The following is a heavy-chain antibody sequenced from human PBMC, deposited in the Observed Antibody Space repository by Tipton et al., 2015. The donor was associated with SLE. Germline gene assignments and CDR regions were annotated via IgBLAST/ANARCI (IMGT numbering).Heavy chain of an antibody. Sequence: LSLTCTMSGVSISGHFWGWIRQPPGKGLEWVSYISSRGPAIYYADSVKGRFTISRDNAKNSLYLQMNRLRAEDTAVYYCAREAGTSAWSPVDPWGQGTLVTVSS. CDR2: ISSRGPAI. CDR3: AREAGTSAWSPVDP. CDR1: GVSISGHF. D-gene: IGHD2-2*01. J-gene: IGHJ5*02. V-gene: IGHV3-11*04.